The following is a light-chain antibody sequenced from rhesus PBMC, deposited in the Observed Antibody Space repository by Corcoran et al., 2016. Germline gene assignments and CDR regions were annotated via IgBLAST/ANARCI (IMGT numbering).Light chain of an antibody. CDR3: QQHNSYPPT. CDR1: QGISNY. V-gene: IGKV1S14*01. J-gene: IGKJ3*01. CDR2: YAS. Sequence: DIQMTKSPSSLSASVGDTVTITCRASQGISNYLAWYQQKPGKAPKPLIYYASNLASGVPSRFIGIGSGTDFTLNISSLQPEDFATYYCQQHNSYPPTFGPGTKLDIK.